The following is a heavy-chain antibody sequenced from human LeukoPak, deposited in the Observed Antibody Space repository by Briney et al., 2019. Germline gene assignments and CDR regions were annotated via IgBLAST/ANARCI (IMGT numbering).Heavy chain of an antibody. CDR2: THQSGIT. J-gene: IGHJ4*02. D-gene: IGHD3-10*01. CDR1: GYSISSGYY. Sequence: PSETLSLTCTVSGYSISSGYYWGWIRQTPGKGLEWIASTHQSGITYYNPSLKSRVTISVDTSKNQFALKLNSVIAADTAVYYCARDPDYYGSGSYFDYWGQGTLVTVSS. CDR3: ARDPDYYGSGSYFDY. V-gene: IGHV4-38-2*02.